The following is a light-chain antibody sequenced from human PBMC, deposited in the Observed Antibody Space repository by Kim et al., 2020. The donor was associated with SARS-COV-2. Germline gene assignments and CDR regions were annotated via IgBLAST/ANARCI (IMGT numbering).Light chain of an antibody. J-gene: IGLJ2*01. CDR1: SSDVGGYNY. V-gene: IGLV2-14*03. Sequence: GQSITISCTGTSSDVGGYNYVSWYQQHPGKAPKLMIYDVSNRPSGVSNRFSGSKSGNTASLTISGLQAEDEADYYCSSYTSSSTVVFGGWTQLTVL. CDR2: DVS. CDR3: SSYTSSSTVV.